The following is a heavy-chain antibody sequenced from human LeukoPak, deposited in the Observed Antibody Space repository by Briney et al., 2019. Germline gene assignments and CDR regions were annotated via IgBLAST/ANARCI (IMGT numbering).Heavy chain of an antibody. CDR1: GYTFTSYG. D-gene: IGHD3-22*01. Sequence: GASVKVSCKASGYTFTSYGISWVRQAPRQGLEWMGWISAYNGNTNYAQKLQGRVTMTTDTSTSTAYMELRSLRSDDTAVYYCARVAGTNYYDSSGYYYWGQGTLVTVSS. V-gene: IGHV1-18*01. CDR3: ARVAGTNYYDSSGYYY. CDR2: ISAYNGNT. J-gene: IGHJ4*02.